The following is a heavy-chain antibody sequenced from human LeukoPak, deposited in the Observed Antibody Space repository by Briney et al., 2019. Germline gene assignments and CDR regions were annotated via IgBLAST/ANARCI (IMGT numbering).Heavy chain of an antibody. J-gene: IGHJ4*02. D-gene: IGHD3-10*01. CDR1: GFTFSSYG. Sequence: PGRSLRLSCAASGFTFSSYGMHWVRQAPGKGLEWVAVISYDGSNKYYADSVKGRFTISRDDSKNTLSLQMNSLRAEDTAVYYCAKDPRYYGAYWGQGTLVTVSS. V-gene: IGHV3-30*18. CDR3: AKDPRYYGAY. CDR2: ISYDGSNK.